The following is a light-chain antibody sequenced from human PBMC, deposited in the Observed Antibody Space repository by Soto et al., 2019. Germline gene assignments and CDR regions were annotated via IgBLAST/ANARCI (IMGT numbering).Light chain of an antibody. CDR3: QQYGSSPFN. CDR1: QSVSSSY. Sequence: EIVLTQSPGTLSLSPWERATLSCRASQSVSSSYLAWYQQKPGQAPRLLIYGASSRATGIPDRFSGSGSGTDFTLTISRLEPEDFAVYYRQQYGSSPFNFGPGTKVDIK. J-gene: IGKJ3*01. V-gene: IGKV3-20*01. CDR2: GAS.